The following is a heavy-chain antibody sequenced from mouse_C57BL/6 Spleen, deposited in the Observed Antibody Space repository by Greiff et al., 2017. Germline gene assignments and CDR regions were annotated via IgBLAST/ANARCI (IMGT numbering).Heavy chain of an antibody. CDR3: ASIYYYGSSPSWFAY. J-gene: IGHJ3*01. Sequence: EVNVVESGGGLVKPGGSLKLSCAASGFTFSSYAMSWVRQTPEKRLEWVATISDGGSYTYYPDNVKGRFTISRDNAKNNLYLQVSHLKSEDTAMYYCASIYYYGSSPSWFAYWGQGTLVTVSA. D-gene: IGHD1-1*01. V-gene: IGHV5-4*03. CDR2: ISDGGSYT. CDR1: GFTFSSYA.